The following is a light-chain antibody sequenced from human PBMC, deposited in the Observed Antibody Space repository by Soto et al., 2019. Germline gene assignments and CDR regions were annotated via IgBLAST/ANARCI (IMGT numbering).Light chain of an antibody. CDR3: QESFSNVHI. CDR1: QSISSY. J-gene: IGKJ2*01. CDR2: GAS. Sequence: DIQMTQSPSSLSASVGDRVTITCRASQSISSYLNWYQQIPGKAPKPLIYGASSLLSGVPSRFSGSGSGTEFTLTISTLQPEDFATYYCQESFSNVHILGQGTKVDIK. V-gene: IGKV1-39*01.